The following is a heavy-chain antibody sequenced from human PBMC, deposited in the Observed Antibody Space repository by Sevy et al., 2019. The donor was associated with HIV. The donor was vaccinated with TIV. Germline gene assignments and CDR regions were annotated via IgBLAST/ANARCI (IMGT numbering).Heavy chain of an antibody. J-gene: IGHJ3*02. CDR3: ATPRREWELLPNAFDI. V-gene: IGHV3-21*01. D-gene: IGHD1-26*01. CDR2: ISSSSSYI. Sequence: GGSLRLSCAASGFTFSSYSMNWVRQAPGKGLEWVSSISSSSSYIYYADSVKGRFTISRDKAKNRLYLQMNSLRAEDKAVYYCATPRREWELLPNAFDIWGQGTMVTVSS. CDR1: GFTFSSYS.